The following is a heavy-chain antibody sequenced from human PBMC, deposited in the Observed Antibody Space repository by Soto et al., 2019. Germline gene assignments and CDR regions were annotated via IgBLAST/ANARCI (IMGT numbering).Heavy chain of an antibody. J-gene: IGHJ4*02. CDR2: ISYDGSNK. CDR3: AKEYSGYDHFDY. D-gene: IGHD5-12*01. V-gene: IGHV3-30*18. Sequence: GGPLRLSCAASGFTFSSYDMHWVRKAPGKGLEWVAVISYDGSNKYYADSVKGRFTISRDNSKNTLYLQMNSLRAEDTAVYYCAKEYSGYDHFDYWGQGTLVTVSS. CDR1: GFTFSSYD.